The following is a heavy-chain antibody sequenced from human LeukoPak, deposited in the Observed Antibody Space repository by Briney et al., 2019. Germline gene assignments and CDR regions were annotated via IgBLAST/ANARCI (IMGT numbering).Heavy chain of an antibody. Sequence: PSETLSLTCAVYGGSFSGYYWSWIRQPPGKGLEWIGEINHSGSTNYNPSLKSRVTISVDTSKNQFSLKLSSVTAAGTAVYYCARGRGYSYCFTAFDIWGQGTMVTVSS. D-gene: IGHD5-18*01. V-gene: IGHV4-34*01. J-gene: IGHJ3*02. CDR2: INHSGST. CDR3: ARGRGYSYCFTAFDI. CDR1: GGSFSGYY.